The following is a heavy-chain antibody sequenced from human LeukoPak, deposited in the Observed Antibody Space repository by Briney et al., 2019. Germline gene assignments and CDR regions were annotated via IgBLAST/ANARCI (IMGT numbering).Heavy chain of an antibody. CDR1: GFAFSTYS. V-gene: IGHV4-39*07. CDR2: IYYTGST. CDR3: AREIIVVVPAARDHHDAFDI. D-gene: IGHD2-2*01. Sequence: GSLRLSCAASGFAFSTYSMNWIRQPPGKGLEWIGSIYYTGSTYYKPSLKSRVTISVDASKNQISLKLSSVTAADTAVYYCAREIIVVVPAARDHHDAFDIWGQGTMVTVSS. J-gene: IGHJ3*02.